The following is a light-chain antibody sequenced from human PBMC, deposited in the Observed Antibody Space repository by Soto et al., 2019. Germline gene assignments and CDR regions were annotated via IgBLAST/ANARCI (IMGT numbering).Light chain of an antibody. Sequence: QSVLTQPPSVSGSPGQSITISCTGTSSDVGAYNYVSWYQQHPGKAPKLMIYEVTNRPSGVSNRFSGSKSGNTASLTISGLQAEDEADYYCSSYTSSSTLVFGTGTKV. CDR1: SSDVGAYNY. CDR2: EVT. V-gene: IGLV2-14*01. CDR3: SSYTSSSTLV. J-gene: IGLJ1*01.